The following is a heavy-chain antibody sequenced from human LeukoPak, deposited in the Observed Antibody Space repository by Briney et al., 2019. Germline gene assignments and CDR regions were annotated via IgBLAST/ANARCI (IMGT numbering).Heavy chain of an antibody. V-gene: IGHV4-34*01. CDR1: GGSISSNY. Sequence: PSETLSLTCTVSGGSISSNYWSWIRQPPGKGLEWIGEINHSGSTNYNPSLKSRVTISVDTSKNQFSLKLSSVTAADTAVYYCARGLRYFDWPLGYWGQGTLVTVSS. J-gene: IGHJ4*02. D-gene: IGHD3-9*01. CDR2: INHSGST. CDR3: ARGLRYFDWPLGY.